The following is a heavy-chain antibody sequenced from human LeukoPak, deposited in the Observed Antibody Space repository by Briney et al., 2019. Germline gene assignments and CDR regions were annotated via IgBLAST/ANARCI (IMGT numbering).Heavy chain of an antibody. V-gene: IGHV3-49*04. D-gene: IGHD3-22*01. Sequence: GGSLRLSCRGSGLSFGGDAVSWVGQAPGKGLEGVGFIRDKVSGGTTEYVASVRGRFTISRDDSRSIAYLQMTRLKTEDTAVYYCTINYYNGSLYEDYWGQGTLVTVSS. CDR1: GLSFGGDA. J-gene: IGHJ4*02. CDR3: TINYYNGSLYEDY. CDR2: IRDKVSGGTT.